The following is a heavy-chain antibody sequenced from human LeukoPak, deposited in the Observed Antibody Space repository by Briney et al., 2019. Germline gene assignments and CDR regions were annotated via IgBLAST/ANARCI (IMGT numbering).Heavy chain of an antibody. J-gene: IGHJ4*02. CDR3: AKDGARYLLTCYFEY. CDR2: ISYDGSKQ. CDR1: GFTFSSHD. Sequence: PGGSLRLSCAASGFTFSSHDMHWVRQAPGKGLEGVAAISYDGSKQLYADSVKGRFTISRDNSKNTLNLQMNSLRDEDTAVYYCAKDGARYLLTCYFEYWGQGTLVTVSS. D-gene: IGHD3-9*01. V-gene: IGHV3-30*18.